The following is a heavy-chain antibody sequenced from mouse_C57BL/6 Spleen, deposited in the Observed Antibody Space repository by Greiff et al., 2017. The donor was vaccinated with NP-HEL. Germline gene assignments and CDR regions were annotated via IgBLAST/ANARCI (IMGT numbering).Heavy chain of an antibody. CDR3: ARGQLRLHYFDY. CDR1: GYTFTDYY. Sequence: VQLQQSGAELVRPGASVKLSCKASGYTFTDYYINWVKQRPGQGLEWIARIYPGSGNTYYNEKFKGKATLTAEKSSSTAYMQLSSLTSEDSAVYFCARGQLRLHYFDYWGQGTTLTVSS. J-gene: IGHJ2*01. CDR2: IYPGSGNT. V-gene: IGHV1-76*01. D-gene: IGHD3-2*02.